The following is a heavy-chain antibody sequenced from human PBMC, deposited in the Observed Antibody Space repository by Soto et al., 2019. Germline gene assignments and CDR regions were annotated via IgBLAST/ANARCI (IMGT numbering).Heavy chain of an antibody. D-gene: IGHD6-13*01. CDR1: GYTFTNHG. CDR3: ARGGISSSEGLDY. V-gene: IGHV1-18*01. CDR2: ISPYNGDT. Sequence: QVQLVQSGAEVRESGASVKVSCKASGYTFTNHGISWVRQAPGEGLEWMGWISPYNGDTTNAQKFQGRVTMTTDTPTNTGFRELTRLTSDDTAVYYCARGGISSSEGLDYWGQGTLVTVSS. J-gene: IGHJ4*02.